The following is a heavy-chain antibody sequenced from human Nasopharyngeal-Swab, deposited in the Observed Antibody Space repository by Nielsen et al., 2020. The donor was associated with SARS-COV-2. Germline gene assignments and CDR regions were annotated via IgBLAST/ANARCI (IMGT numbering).Heavy chain of an antibody. CDR3: ARDYYSYGQYYYYYMDV. J-gene: IGHJ6*03. V-gene: IGHV1-3*01. D-gene: IGHD5-18*01. Sequence: ASVKVSCKASGYTFTSYATHWVRQAPGQRLEWMGWINAGNGNTKYSQKFQGRVTITRDTSASTAYMELSSLRSEDTAVYYCARDYYSYGQYYYYYMDVWGKGTTVTVSS. CDR1: GYTFTSYA. CDR2: INAGNGNT.